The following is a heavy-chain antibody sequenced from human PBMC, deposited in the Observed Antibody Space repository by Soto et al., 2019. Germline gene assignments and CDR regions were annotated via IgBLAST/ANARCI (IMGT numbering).Heavy chain of an antibody. D-gene: IGHD1-26*01. CDR2: VNPIVSMS. J-gene: IGHJ5*02. CDR3: ARERSGSYFP. V-gene: IGHV1-8*02. Sequence: ASVKVSCKASGDTFNFYSINWVRQAPGLGLEWMGRVNPIVSMSNYAQKFQGRVTMTRNTSISTAYMELSSLRSEDTAVYYCARERSGSYFPWGQGTLVTVSS. CDR1: GDTFNFYS.